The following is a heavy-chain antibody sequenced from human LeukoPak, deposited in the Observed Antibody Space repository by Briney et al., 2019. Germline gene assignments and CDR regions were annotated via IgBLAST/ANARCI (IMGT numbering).Heavy chain of an antibody. D-gene: IGHD3-9*01. CDR3: ASSYSNTGYYYYGMDV. CDR2: IYYSGTT. Sequence: SSETLSLTCTVSGGSISRHYWSWIRQPPGKGLEGIAYIYYSGTTNYNHSLKRRVTISLDTPKNQFPLKLSSLTAADTAVYYCASSYSNTGYYYYGMDVWGQGTPVTVSS. V-gene: IGHV4-59*11. CDR1: GGSISRHY. J-gene: IGHJ6*02.